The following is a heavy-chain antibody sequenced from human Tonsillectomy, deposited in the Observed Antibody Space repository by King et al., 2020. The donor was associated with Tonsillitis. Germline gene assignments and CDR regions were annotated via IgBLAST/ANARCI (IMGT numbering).Heavy chain of an antibody. Sequence: LQLQESGSGLVKPSQTLFLTCAVSGGSISSGGYSWSWIRQPPGKGLEWIGYMYHRESPYYNPSLKSRVTISIDRSKNHLSLNLSSVTAADTAVYYCARDAGDYGMDVWGQGTTVTVSS. J-gene: IGHJ6*02. V-gene: IGHV4-30-2*01. CDR1: GGSISSGGYS. CDR2: MYHRESP. D-gene: IGHD4-17*01. CDR3: ARDAGDYGMDV.